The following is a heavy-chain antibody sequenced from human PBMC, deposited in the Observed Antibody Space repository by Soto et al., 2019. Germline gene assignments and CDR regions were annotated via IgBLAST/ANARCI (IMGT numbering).Heavy chain of an antibody. CDR2: IYPGDSDT. V-gene: IGHV5-51*01. CDR1: GYNFGGYW. CDR3: ATGGIIGNPPDY. D-gene: IGHD6-25*01. J-gene: IGHJ4*02. Sequence: ESLKISCKASGYNFGGYWIGWVRQLPGKGLEWMGIIYPGDSDTRYSPSFQGQVTISADKSISTAYLQWRSLKPSDTAKYYCATGGIIGNPPDYWGQGTRVTVSS.